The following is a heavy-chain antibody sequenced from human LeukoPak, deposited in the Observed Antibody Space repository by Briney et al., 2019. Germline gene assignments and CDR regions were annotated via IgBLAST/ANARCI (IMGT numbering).Heavy chain of an antibody. J-gene: IGHJ6*04. Sequence: GGSLRLSCAAYGFTFSGSTMTWVRQTPGKGLEWVSYISSSGSTIYYADSVKGRFTISRDNAKNSLYLQMNSLRAEDTAVYYCAELGITMIGGVWGKGTTVTISS. CDR1: GFTFSGST. CDR2: ISSSGSTI. D-gene: IGHD3-10*02. CDR3: AELGITMIGGV. V-gene: IGHV3-48*03.